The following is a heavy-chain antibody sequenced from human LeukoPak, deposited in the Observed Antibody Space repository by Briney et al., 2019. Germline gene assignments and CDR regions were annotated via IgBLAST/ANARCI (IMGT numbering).Heavy chain of an antibody. Sequence: SVKVSCKASGGTFSSYAISWVRQAPGQGLEWMGRIIPILGIANYAQKFQGRVTITADKSTSTAYMELSSLRSEDTAVYYCARDYTVYYFDYWGQGTLATVSS. V-gene: IGHV1-69*04. J-gene: IGHJ4*02. CDR3: ARDYTVYYFDY. CDR2: IIPILGIA. CDR1: GGTFSSYA. D-gene: IGHD3-16*01.